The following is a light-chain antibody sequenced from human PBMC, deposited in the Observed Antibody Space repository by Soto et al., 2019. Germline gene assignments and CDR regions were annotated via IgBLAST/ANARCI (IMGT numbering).Light chain of an antibody. CDR2: AAS. J-gene: IGKJ1*01. Sequence: DIQMTQSPSSVSAPVGDRVTITCRASQGVGSWLAWYQQKPGKAPKLLIFAASTLQSGVPSRLSGSGSGTDFSLTISSLQPEDVASYYCQQANNFPWTFGQGTKVEIK. CDR1: QGVGSW. V-gene: IGKV1-12*01. CDR3: QQANNFPWT.